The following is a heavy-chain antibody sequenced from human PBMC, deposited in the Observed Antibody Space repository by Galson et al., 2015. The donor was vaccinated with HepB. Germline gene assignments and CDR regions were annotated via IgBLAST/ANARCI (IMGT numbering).Heavy chain of an antibody. Sequence: SLRLSCAVSGFTVSRSYMSWVRQAPGKGLEWVASIYSGGSTYYADSMKGRFTISRDNSKKKVFLQMNGLRAEDTARYYCARGEGRTEGFPHWGRGTLVTVSS. CDR2: IYSGGST. CDR1: GFTVSRSY. J-gene: IGHJ4*02. V-gene: IGHV3-53*01. CDR3: ARGEGRTEGFPH. D-gene: IGHD1-14*01.